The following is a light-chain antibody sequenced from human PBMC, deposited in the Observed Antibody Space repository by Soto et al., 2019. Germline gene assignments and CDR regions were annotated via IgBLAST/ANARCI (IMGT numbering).Light chain of an antibody. J-gene: IGLJ3*02. CDR2: LDRSGSY. V-gene: IGLV4-60*02. CDR1: SGHSTYI. CDR3: ETWYSNTHKV. Sequence: QLVLTQSSSASASLGSSVKLNCILSSGHSTYIIAWRQQQPGKAPRFLMTLDRSGSYNRGSGVPDRFSGSSSGADRYLTISNLQFEDEGDYYCETWYSNTHKVFGGGTKLTVL.